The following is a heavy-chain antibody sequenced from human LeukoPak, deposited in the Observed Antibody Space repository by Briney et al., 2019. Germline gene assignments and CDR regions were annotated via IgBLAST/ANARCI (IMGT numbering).Heavy chain of an antibody. CDR3: ARVGLGSPDWLLFGD. CDR2: IYNSGST. CDR1: GGSISSYY. D-gene: IGHD3-9*01. V-gene: IGHV4-59*01. Sequence: PSETLSLTCTVSGGSISSYYWSWIRQPPGKGLEWIGYIYNSGSTTYNPSLKSRVTISVDTSKNQFSLKLSSVTAADTAVYYCARVGLGSPDWLLFGDWGQGTLVTVSS. J-gene: IGHJ4*02.